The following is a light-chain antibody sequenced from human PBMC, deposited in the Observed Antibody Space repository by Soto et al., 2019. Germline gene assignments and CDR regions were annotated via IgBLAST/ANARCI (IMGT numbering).Light chain of an antibody. Sequence: QSVLTQPPSASGTPGQRVTISCSGSSSNIGSNTVNWYQQLPGTAPKLLIYSNNQRPSGVPDRFSDSKSGTSASLAISGLQSEDDADYYCAAWDDSLNGYVFGTGTKLTVL. J-gene: IGLJ1*01. CDR2: SNN. CDR1: SSNIGSNT. CDR3: AAWDDSLNGYV. V-gene: IGLV1-44*01.